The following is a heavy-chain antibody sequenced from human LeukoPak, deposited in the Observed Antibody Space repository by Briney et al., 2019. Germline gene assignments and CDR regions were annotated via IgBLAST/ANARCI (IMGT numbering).Heavy chain of an antibody. D-gene: IGHD1-7*01. V-gene: IGHV3-48*01. J-gene: IGHJ6*02. CDR3: ARDATKYNSNLGGYYYYGMDV. CDR1: GFTFSSYS. Sequence: PGGCLRLSCAASGFTFSSYSMNWVRQAPGKGLEWVSYISSSSSTIYYADSVKGRFTISRDNAKNSLYLQMNSLRAEDTAVYYCARDATKYNSNLGGYYYYGMDVWGQGTTVTVSS. CDR2: ISSSSSTI.